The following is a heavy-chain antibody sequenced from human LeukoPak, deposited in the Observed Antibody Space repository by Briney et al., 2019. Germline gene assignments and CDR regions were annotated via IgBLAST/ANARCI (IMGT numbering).Heavy chain of an antibody. Sequence: GRSLRLSCAASGFTFSSYAMLWVRQAPGKGLDWVALISFDGDNKYFADSVKGRFTISRDNSKNTLYLQMNSLRAEDTAVYYCARDGYNSRAFDIWGQGTMVTVSS. V-gene: IGHV3-30-3*01. CDR2: ISFDGDNK. J-gene: IGHJ3*02. CDR3: ARDGYNSRAFDI. D-gene: IGHD5-24*01. CDR1: GFTFSSYA.